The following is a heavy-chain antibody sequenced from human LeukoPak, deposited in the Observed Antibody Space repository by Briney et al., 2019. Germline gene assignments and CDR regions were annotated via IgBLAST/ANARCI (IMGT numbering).Heavy chain of an antibody. V-gene: IGHV3-23*01. D-gene: IGHD2-2*01. CDR2: ISGSGGST. Sequence: PGGSLRLSCAASGFTFSSYAMSWVRQAPGKGLEWVSAISGSGGSTYYADSVKGRFTISRDNSKNTLYLQMNSLRAEDTAVYYRAKPVAIRHRWPNWFDPWGQGTLVTVSS. J-gene: IGHJ5*02. CDR3: AKPVAIRHRWPNWFDP. CDR1: GFTFSSYA.